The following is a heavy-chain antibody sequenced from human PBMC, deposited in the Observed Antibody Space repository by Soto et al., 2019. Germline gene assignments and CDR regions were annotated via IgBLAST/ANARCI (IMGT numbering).Heavy chain of an antibody. CDR2: IIPIFGTA. Sequence: QVQLVHSGAEVKKPGSSVKVSCKASGGTFSSYAISWVRQAPGQGLEWMGGIIPIFGTANYAQKFQGRVTITADESTSTAYMELSSLRSEDTAVYYCARGIAAAGTVYYYYGMDVWGQGTTVTVSS. J-gene: IGHJ6*02. V-gene: IGHV1-69*01. CDR1: GGTFSSYA. CDR3: ARGIAAAGTVYYYYGMDV. D-gene: IGHD6-13*01.